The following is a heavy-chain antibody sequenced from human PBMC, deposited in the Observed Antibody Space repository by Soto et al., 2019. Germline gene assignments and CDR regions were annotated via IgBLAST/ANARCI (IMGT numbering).Heavy chain of an antibody. CDR2: IYYSGST. CDR3: AREGGRDYDSSGYYYVNPYYFDY. V-gene: IGHV4-59*01. Sequence: PSETLSLTCTVSGGSIGSYYWSWIRQPPGKGLEWIGYIYYSGSTNYNPSLKSRVTISVDTSKDQFSLKLSSVTAADTAVYYCAREGGRDYDSSGYYYVNPYYFDYWGQGTLVTVSS. CDR1: GGSIGSYY. D-gene: IGHD3-22*01. J-gene: IGHJ4*02.